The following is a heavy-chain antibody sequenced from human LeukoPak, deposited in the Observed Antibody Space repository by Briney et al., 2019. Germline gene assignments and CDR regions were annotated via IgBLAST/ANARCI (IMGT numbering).Heavy chain of an antibody. J-gene: IGHJ4*02. CDR2: IHSSGST. D-gene: IGHD3-22*01. CDR3: ARDTKFYDSSAYYYCDY. CDR1: GGSISSYY. V-gene: IGHV4-59*01. Sequence: SETLSLTCTVSGGSISSYYWSWIRQPPGKGLEWIGYIHSSGSTNHNPSLKSRVTMSLDTSNNQFSLKLSSVTAADTAVYYCARDTKFYDSSAYYYCDYWGQGTLVTVSS.